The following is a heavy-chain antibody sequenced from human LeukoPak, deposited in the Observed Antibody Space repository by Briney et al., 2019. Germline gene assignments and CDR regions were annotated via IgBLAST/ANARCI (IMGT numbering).Heavy chain of an antibody. V-gene: IGHV3-13*01. Sequence: GGSLRLSCAASGFTFSSYDMRWVRQATGKGLEWVSAIGTAGDTYYPGSVKGRFTISRENAKNSLYLQMNSLRAGDTAVYYCARGRYDFWSGHYYYFDYWGQGTLVTVSS. CDR2: IGTAGDT. CDR1: GFTFSSYD. D-gene: IGHD3-3*01. J-gene: IGHJ4*02. CDR3: ARGRYDFWSGHYYYFDY.